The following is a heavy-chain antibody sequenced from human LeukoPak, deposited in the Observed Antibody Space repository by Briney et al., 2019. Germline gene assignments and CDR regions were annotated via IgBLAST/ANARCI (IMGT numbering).Heavy chain of an antibody. CDR2: INHSGST. CDR1: GGSFSGYY. J-gene: IGHJ4*02. CDR3: ARHGYYYDSSGYYSSRNHYFDY. D-gene: IGHD3-22*01. V-gene: IGHV4-34*01. Sequence: PSETLSLTCAVYGGSFSGYYWSWIRQPPGKGLEWIGEINHSGSTNYNPSLKSRVTISVDTSKNQFSLKLSSVTAADTAVYYCARHGYYYDSSGYYSSRNHYFDYWGQGTLVTVSS.